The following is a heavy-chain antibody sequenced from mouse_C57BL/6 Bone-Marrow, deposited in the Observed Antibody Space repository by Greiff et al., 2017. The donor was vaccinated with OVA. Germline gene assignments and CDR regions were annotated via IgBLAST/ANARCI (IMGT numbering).Heavy chain of an antibody. D-gene: IGHD2-1*01. V-gene: IGHV1-4*01. CDR3: ARSEGNFHWYFDV. CDR2: INPSSGYT. J-gene: IGHJ1*03. CDR1: GYTFTSYT. Sequence: QVQLQQSGAELARPGASVKMSCKASGYTFTSYTMHWVKQRPGKGLEWIGYINPSSGYTKYNQKFKDKATLTADKSSSTAYMQLSSLTSEDSAVYYCARSEGNFHWYFDVWGTGTTVTVSS.